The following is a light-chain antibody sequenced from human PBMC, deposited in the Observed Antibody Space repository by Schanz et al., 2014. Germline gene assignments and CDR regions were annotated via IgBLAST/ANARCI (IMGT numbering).Light chain of an antibody. CDR1: SSDVGVYNY. CDR3: CSYAGSSTLV. Sequence: QSALTQPASVSGSPGQSITISCTGTSSDVGVYNYVSWYQQLPGKAPKLMIYDASNRPSGVSNRFSASKSGNTASLTISRLQAEDEADYYCCSYAGSSTLVFGGGTKVTVL. CDR2: DAS. J-gene: IGLJ2*01. V-gene: IGLV2-14*03.